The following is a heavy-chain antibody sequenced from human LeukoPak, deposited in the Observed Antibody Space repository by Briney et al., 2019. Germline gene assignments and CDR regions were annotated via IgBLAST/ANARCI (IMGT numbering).Heavy chain of an antibody. CDR1: GFTFSDYS. D-gene: IGHD6-13*01. CDR2: ISRGSRTI. CDR3: ARDSYSSSRNDY. J-gene: IGHJ4*02. Sequence: GGSLRLSCTASGFTFSDYSMNWVRQAPGKGLEWVSNISRGSRTIYYSDTVKGRFTISRDNAKNSLYLQMNSLRTEDTAVYFCARDSYSSSRNDYWGQGTLVTVSS. V-gene: IGHV3-48*01.